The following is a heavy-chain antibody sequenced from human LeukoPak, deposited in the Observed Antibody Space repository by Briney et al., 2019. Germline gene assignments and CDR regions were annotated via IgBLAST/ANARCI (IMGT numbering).Heavy chain of an antibody. CDR2: LRGSGGGT. J-gene: IGHJ4*02. V-gene: IGHV3-23*01. Sequence: GGSLRLSCAVSGITLSNYCMSWVRQAAGKWLEWVAGLRGSGGGTKYADSVQGRFTISIDNPKNTPYLKMNSLRAEDTAVYFCAKRGVVIRVFLVGFHKEAYYFDSWGQGALVTVTS. CDR3: AKRGVVIRVFLVGFHKEAYYFDS. D-gene: IGHD3-10*01. CDR1: GITLSNYC.